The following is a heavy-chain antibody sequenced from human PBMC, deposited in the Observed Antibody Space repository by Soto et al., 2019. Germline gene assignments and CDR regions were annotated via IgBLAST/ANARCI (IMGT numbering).Heavy chain of an antibody. CDR1: GDSVSSNSGA. D-gene: IGHD4-4*01. CDR3: VRQXRDSQXXRGXXV. J-gene: IGHJ6*02. CDR2: TYYRSHWYN. V-gene: IGHV6-1*01. Sequence: SQTLSLTCAISGDSVSSNSGAWNWIRQSPSRGLEWLGRTYYRSHWYNDFAVSVKSRVTIDPDTSKNQFSLQLNSVTTEDTSVYYCVRQXRDSQXXRGXXVXXQGTXVTXS.